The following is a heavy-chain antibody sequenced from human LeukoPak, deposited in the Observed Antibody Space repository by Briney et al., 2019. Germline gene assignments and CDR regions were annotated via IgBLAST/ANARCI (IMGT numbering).Heavy chain of an antibody. V-gene: IGHV4-59*13. CDR2: IHHSGT. CDR1: GRPKWYYF. Sequence: WDTVSLICSVWGRPKWYYFWLGLGQPTGKGRAGIGFIHHSGTKYNPSLKSQVTISLETSKNHFSLKVNAVTAADTAVYYCARDRERDVIGGFDAWGQGTLVTVSS. J-gene: IGHJ5*02. CDR3: ARDRERDVIGGFDA. D-gene: IGHD2-15*01.